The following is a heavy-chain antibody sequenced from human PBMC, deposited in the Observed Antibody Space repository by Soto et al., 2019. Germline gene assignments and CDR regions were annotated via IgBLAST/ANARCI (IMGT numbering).Heavy chain of an antibody. D-gene: IGHD2-2*01. V-gene: IGHV4-30-4*01. CDR1: DGSISSGDYY. CDR3: ARVVRFCSSPSCRGRNWFDP. CDR2: MFYTGTT. J-gene: IGHJ5*02. Sequence: SETLSLTCSVSDGSISSGDYYWSWIRQPSGKGLEWIGYMFYTGTTYYNPSLKSRITISMDTSKNQFSLRLTSVTAADTAEYHCARVVRFCSSPSCRGRNWFDPWGQGTRVT.